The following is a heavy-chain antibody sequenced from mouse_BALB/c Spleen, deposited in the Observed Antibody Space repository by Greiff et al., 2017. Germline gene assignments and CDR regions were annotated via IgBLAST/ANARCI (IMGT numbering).Heavy chain of an antibody. CDR3: ARGDYDYFDY. Sequence: EVNVVESGGGLVKPGGSLKLSCAASGFTFSSYAMSWVRQSPEKRLEWVAEISSGGSYTYYPDTVTGRFTISRDNAKNTLYLEMSSLRSEDTAMYYCARGDYDYFDYWGQGTTLTVSS. J-gene: IGHJ2*01. CDR2: ISSGGSYT. D-gene: IGHD2-4*01. V-gene: IGHV5-9-4*01. CDR1: GFTFSSYA.